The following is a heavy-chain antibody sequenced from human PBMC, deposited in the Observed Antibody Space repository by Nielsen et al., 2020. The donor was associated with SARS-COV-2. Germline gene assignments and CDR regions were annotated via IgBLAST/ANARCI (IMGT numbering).Heavy chain of an antibody. V-gene: IGHV3-15*01. D-gene: IGHD5-18*01. CDR1: GFTFSNAW. J-gene: IGHJ4*02. CDR2: IKSKTGGGTT. CDR3: TTGRSYGFLAY. Sequence: GGSLRLSCAASGFTFSNAWMSWVRQAPGKGLEWVGRIKSKTGGGTTDYAAPVKGRFTISRDDSKNTLYLQMNSLKTEDTAVYYCTTGRSYGFLAYWGQGTLVTVSS.